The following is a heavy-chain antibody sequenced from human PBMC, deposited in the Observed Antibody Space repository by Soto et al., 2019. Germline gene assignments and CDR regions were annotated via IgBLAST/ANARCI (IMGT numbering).Heavy chain of an antibody. D-gene: IGHD6-19*01. CDR1: GGSISSSSYY. CDR2: IYYSGST. V-gene: IGHV4-39*01. J-gene: IGHJ3*02. CDR3: ARPQGSGWSPYAFDI. Sequence: SETLSLTCTVSGGSISSSSYYWGWIRQPPGKGLEWIGSIYYSGSTYYNPSLKSRVTISVDTSKNQFSLKLSSVTAADTAVYYCARPQGSGWSPYAFDIWGHGTMVTVS.